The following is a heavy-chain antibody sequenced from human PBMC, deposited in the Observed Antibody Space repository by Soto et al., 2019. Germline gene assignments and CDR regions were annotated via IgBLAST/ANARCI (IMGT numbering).Heavy chain of an antibody. CDR2: IIPIFGTA. CDR1: GGTFSSYA. J-gene: IGHJ5*02. D-gene: IGHD3-22*01. V-gene: IGHV1-69*13. CDR3: ARDPSLDYYDSSGYYNWFDP. Sequence: SVKVSCKASGGTFSSYAISWVRQAPGQGLEWMGGIIPIFGTANYAQKFQGRVTITADESTSTAYMELSSLRSEDTAVYYCARDPSLDYYDSSGYYNWFDPWGQGTLVTSPQ.